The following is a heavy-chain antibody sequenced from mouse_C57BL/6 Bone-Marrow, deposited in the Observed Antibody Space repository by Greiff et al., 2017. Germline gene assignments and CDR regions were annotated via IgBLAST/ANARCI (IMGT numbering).Heavy chain of an antibody. CDR3: ARGYYGSRAWFAY. V-gene: IGHV5-4*01. J-gene: IGHJ3*01. CDR2: ISDGGSYT. Sequence: EVQVVESGGGLVKPGGSLKLSCAASGFTFSSYAMSWVRQTPEKRLEWVATISDGGSYTYYPDNVKGRFTISRDNAKNNLYLQMSHLKSEDTAIYYCARGYYGSRAWFAYWGQGTLVTVSA. CDR1: GFTFSSYA. D-gene: IGHD1-1*01.